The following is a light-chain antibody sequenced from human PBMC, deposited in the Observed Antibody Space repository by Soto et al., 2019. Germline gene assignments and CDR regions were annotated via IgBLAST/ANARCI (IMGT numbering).Light chain of an antibody. CDR3: QQYGNSRWT. V-gene: IGKV3-20*01. J-gene: IGKJ1*01. CDR2: GAS. Sequence: EVVLTQSPGTLSLFPGERATLSCRASQSVSSSYLAWYQQKPGQAPRLLIFGASSRATGIPDRFSGSGSGTDFILTISRLEPEDFAVCYCQQYGNSRWTFGQGTKVEIK. CDR1: QSVSSSY.